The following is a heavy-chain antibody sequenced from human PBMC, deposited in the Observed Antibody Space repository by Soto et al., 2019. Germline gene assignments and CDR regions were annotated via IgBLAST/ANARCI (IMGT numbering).Heavy chain of an antibody. J-gene: IGHJ4*02. D-gene: IGHD4-17*01. CDR1: GGSVSSGSYY. CDR3: ARDPYGDFTHYFDY. CDR2: IYYSGST. V-gene: IGHV4-61*01. Sequence: SETLSLTCTASGGSVSSGSYYWSWIRQPPGKGLERIGYIYYSGSTNYNPSLKSRVTISVDTSRNQFSLKLSSVTAADTAVYYCARDPYGDFTHYFDYWGQGTLVTVSS.